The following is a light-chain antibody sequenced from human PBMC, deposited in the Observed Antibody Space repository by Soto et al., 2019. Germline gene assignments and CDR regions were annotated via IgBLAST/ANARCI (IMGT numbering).Light chain of an antibody. V-gene: IGKV3-15*01. CDR3: QQYNNWPGT. CDR2: GAS. CDR1: QSVSSN. Sequence: EIVMTQSPATLSVSPGERATLSCRASQSVSSNLAWYQQKPGQAPRLLIYGASTRATGIPSRFSGSWSGTEFTITISSLQSEDFAVYYCQQYNNWPGTFGQGTKLEIK. J-gene: IGKJ2*01.